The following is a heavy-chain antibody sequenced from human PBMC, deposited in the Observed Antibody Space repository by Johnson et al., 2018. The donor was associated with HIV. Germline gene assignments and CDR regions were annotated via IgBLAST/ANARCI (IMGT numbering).Heavy chain of an antibody. CDR1: GFTFSSYA. D-gene: IGHD3-22*01. J-gene: IGHJ3*02. Sequence: VQLVESGGGVVQPGRSLRLSCAASGFTFSSYAMHWVRQAPGKGLEWVAVIWYDGSNKYYADSVKGRFTISRDNSKNTLYLQMNSLRAEDTAVYYCAKDSGYYDSSGYGAFDIWGQGTMVTVSS. CDR3: AKDSGYYDSSGYGAFDI. CDR2: IWYDGSNK. V-gene: IGHV3-30*04.